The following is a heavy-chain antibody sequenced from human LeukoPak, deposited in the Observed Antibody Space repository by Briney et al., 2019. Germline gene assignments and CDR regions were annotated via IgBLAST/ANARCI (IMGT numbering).Heavy chain of an antibody. CDR3: ARDPGWGAFDL. V-gene: IGHV3-7*01. CDR2: INPDGNNL. D-gene: IGHD6-19*01. CDR1: GFTFSSYW. Sequence: GGSLRLSCAASGFTFSSYWMTWVRQAPGKGLESVAVINPDGNNLFYLDSVKGRFTISRDNAKNSLYLQMNSLRAEDTSLYYCARDPGWGAFDLWGQGNLVTVSS. J-gene: IGHJ5*02.